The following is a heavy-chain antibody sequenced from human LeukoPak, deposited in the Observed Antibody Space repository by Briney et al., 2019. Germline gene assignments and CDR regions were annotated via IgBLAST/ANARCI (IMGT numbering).Heavy chain of an antibody. CDR3: ARSRGGSGSYYTRLYFDY. Sequence: ASVKVSCKASGGTFSSYAISWVRQAPGQGLGWMGGIIPIFGTANYAQKFQGRVTITADESTSTAYMELSSLRSEDTAMYYCARSRGGSGSYYTRLYFDYWGQGTLVTISS. CDR1: GGTFSSYA. V-gene: IGHV1-69*13. D-gene: IGHD3-10*01. J-gene: IGHJ4*02. CDR2: IIPIFGTA.